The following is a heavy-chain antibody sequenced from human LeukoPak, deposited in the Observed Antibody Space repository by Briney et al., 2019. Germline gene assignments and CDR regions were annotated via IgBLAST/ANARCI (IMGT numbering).Heavy chain of an antibody. CDR2: IYFSGST. V-gene: IGHV4-4*07. CDR1: GGSISDHY. D-gene: IGHD4-17*01. Sequence: SETLSLTCTVSGGSISDHYWSWVRQPAGKGLEWIGRIYFSGSTNYNPSLKSRITMSVDTSKNQFSLKLTSVTAAGTAVYYCARHYYGDYYFDYWGQGTLVTVSS. CDR3: ARHYYGDYYFDY. J-gene: IGHJ4*02.